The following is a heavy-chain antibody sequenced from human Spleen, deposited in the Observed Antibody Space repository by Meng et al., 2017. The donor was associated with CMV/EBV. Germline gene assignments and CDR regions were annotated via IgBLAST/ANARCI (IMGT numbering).Heavy chain of an antibody. V-gene: IGHV3-7*01. D-gene: IGHD2-15*01. J-gene: IGHJ5*02. CDR3: ARVRIVVVAATRGWGFDP. Sequence: GESLKISCAASGVTFSSYWMSWVRQAPGKGLEWVANIKQDGSEKYYVDSVKGRFTISRDNAKNSLYLQMSSLRAEDTAVYYCARVRIVVVAATRGWGFDPWGQGTLVTVSS. CDR1: GVTFSSYW. CDR2: IKQDGSEK.